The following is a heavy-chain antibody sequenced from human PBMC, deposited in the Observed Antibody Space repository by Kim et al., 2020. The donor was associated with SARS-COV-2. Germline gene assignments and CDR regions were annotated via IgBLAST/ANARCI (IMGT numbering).Heavy chain of an antibody. CDR3: ARVLGYCSGGSCYGAFDI. CDR1: GGSFSGYY. J-gene: IGHJ3*02. D-gene: IGHD2-15*01. V-gene: IGHV4-34*01. Sequence: SETLSLTCAVYGGSFSGYYWSWIRQPPGKGLEWIGEINHSGSTNYNPSLKSRVTISVDTSKNQFSLKLSSVTAADTAVYYCARVLGYCSGGSCYGAFDIWGQGTMVTVSS. CDR2: INHSGST.